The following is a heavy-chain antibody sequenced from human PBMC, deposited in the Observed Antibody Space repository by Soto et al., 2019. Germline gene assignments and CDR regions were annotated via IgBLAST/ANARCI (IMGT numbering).Heavy chain of an antibody. CDR2: IIPILGIA. D-gene: IGHD4-17*01. V-gene: IGHV1-69*02. J-gene: IGHJ4*02. CDR1: GGTFSSYT. CDR3: ARGNYGDYVSLDY. Sequence: SVKVSCKASGGTFSSYTFTWVRQAPGQGLEWMGRIIPILGIANYAQNFQGRVTITADKSTSTAYMELSSLRSEDTAVYYCARGNYGDYVSLDYWGQGTLVTVSS.